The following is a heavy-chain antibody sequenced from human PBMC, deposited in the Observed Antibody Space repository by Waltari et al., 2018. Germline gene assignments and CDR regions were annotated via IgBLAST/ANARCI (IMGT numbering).Heavy chain of an antibody. CDR2: VGPIFGTP. CDR1: GGTFGPYA. D-gene: IGHD1-26*01. J-gene: IGHJ3*02. Sequence: QVQLVQSGAEVKQPGASVKFSCKASGGTFGPYAITWVRQAAGQGLAWMGGVGPIFGTPNDSPKFQGRVTVSADPSTSTAYLEVRRLISEDTAVYYCAKREIGYAFDIWGHGTMVTVSS. CDR3: AKREIGYAFDI. V-gene: IGHV1-69*12.